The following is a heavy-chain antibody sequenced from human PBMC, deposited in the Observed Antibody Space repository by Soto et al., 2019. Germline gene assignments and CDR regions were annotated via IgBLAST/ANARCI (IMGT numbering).Heavy chain of an antibody. CDR3: AREMYYYNSSGYYGAFDI. J-gene: IGHJ3*02. V-gene: IGHV1-8*01. CDR1: GYTFTSYD. D-gene: IGHD3-22*01. Sequence: ASVKVSCKASGYTFTSYDINWVRQATGRGLEWMGWMNPNSGNTGYAQKFQGRVTMTRNTSISTAYMELSSLRSDDTAVYYCAREMYYYNSSGYYGAFDIWGQGTMVTVS. CDR2: MNPNSGNT.